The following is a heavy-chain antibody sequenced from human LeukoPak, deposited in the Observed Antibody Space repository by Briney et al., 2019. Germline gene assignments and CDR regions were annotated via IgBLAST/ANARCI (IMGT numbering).Heavy chain of an antibody. Sequence: ASVKVSCKASGYTFTSYGISWVRQAPGQGLEWMGWISAYNGDTNYAQKLQGRVTMTTDPSTSTAYMELRSLRSDDTAVYYCARGTSILLWFGESDNWFDPWGQGTLVTVSS. CDR1: GYTFTSYG. V-gene: IGHV1-18*01. J-gene: IGHJ5*02. CDR3: ARGTSILLWFGESDNWFDP. D-gene: IGHD3-10*01. CDR2: ISAYNGDT.